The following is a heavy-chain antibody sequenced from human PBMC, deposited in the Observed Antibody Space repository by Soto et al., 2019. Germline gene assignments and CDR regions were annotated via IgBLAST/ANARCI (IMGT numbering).Heavy chain of an antibody. D-gene: IGHD6-19*01. CDR2: IYWNDDK. Sequence: QITLKESGPTLVRPTQPLTLTCTFSGFSLSTSGLGVGWIRQPPGKALEWLALIYWNDDKRYSPSLKARLTITKDTAKNQVARTMTNMDPVDTATFYCAHRHSGWYLFDYWGQGTLGTVSS. CDR3: AHRHSGWYLFDY. V-gene: IGHV2-5*01. CDR1: GFSLSTSGLG. J-gene: IGHJ4*02.